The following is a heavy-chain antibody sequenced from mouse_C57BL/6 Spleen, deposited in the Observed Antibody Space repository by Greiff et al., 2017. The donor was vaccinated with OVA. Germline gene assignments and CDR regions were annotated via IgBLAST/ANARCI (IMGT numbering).Heavy chain of an antibody. CDR1: GYTFTSYW. CDR3: ARGYYYGRGYWYFDV. D-gene: IGHD1-1*01. Sequence: QVQLQQPGTELVKPGASVKLSCKASGYTFTSYWMHWVKQRPGQGLEWIGNINPSNGGTNYNEKFKSKATLTVDKSSSTAYMQRSSLTSEDSAVYYCARGYYYGRGYWYFDVWGTGTTVTVSS. J-gene: IGHJ1*03. CDR2: INPSNGGT. V-gene: IGHV1-53*01.